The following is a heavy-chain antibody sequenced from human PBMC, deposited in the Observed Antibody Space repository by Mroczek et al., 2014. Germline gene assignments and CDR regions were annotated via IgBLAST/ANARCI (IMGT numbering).Heavy chain of an antibody. D-gene: IGHD5-12*01. CDR2: INPNSGDT. CDR1: GYSFSSYY. CDR3: ARASIVPTRPTLEY. V-gene: IGHV1-2*02. Sequence: QVQLVETGAEVKKPGASVKVSCKASGYSFSSYYIHWVRQAPGQGLEWMGWINPNSGDTSYPRKFQGRVTMTRDMSIGTVYMDLSRLISDDTAMYYCARASIVPTRPTLEYWGQGTLVTVS. J-gene: IGHJ4*02.